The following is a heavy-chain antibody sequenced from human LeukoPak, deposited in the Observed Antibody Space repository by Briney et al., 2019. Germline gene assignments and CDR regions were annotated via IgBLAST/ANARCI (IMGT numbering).Heavy chain of an antibody. J-gene: IGHJ4*02. CDR3: ARDSGGVDY. Sequence: PGGSLRLSCEASGFTFSSYWMHWVRQAPGKGLVWVSHINTDGSSTNYADSVRGRFTVSRDNAKNTLNLQMNSLRVEDTAVYYCARDSGGVDYWGQGTLVTVSS. CDR1: GFTFSSYW. CDR2: INTDGSST. V-gene: IGHV3-74*01. D-gene: IGHD2-8*01.